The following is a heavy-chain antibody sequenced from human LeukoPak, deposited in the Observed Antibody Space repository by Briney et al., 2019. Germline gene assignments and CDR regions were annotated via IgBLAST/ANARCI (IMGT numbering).Heavy chain of an antibody. J-gene: IGHJ6*03. D-gene: IGHD2-2*02. V-gene: IGHV3-48*01. Sequence: GGSLRLSCAASGFTFSSYSMNWVRQAPGKGLEWVSYIRSSSSTIYYADSVKGRFTISRDNAKNSLYLQMNSLRAEDTAVYYCARDRSQYQLLYVYYYMDVWGKGTTVTVSS. CDR2: IRSSSSTI. CDR1: GFTFSSYS. CDR3: ARDRSQYQLLYVYYYMDV.